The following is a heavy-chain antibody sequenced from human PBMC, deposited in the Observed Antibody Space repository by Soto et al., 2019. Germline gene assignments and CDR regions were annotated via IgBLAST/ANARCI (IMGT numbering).Heavy chain of an antibody. J-gene: IGHJ3*02. CDR1: GFTFTSSA. Sequence: SVKVSCKASGFTFTSSAIQWGRQARGQRLEWIGWIVVCSGNTNYAQKFQERVTITTDMSTSTAYMELRSLRSDDTAVYYCARDWAYDSSGYYYLFQAFDIWGQGTMVTVSS. V-gene: IGHV1-58*02. CDR2: IVVCSGNT. CDR3: ARDWAYDSSGYYYLFQAFDI. D-gene: IGHD3-22*01.